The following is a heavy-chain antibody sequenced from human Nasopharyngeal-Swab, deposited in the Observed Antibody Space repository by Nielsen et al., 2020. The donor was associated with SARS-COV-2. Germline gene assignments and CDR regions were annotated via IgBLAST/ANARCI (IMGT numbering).Heavy chain of an antibody. CDR3: ARDPAITGTTFDP. J-gene: IGHJ5*02. D-gene: IGHD1-7*01. CDR1: GFTFSSYA. V-gene: IGHV3-74*01. CDR2: INSDGSST. Sequence: GESLKISCAASGFTFSSYAMHWVRQAPGKGLVWVSRINSDGSSTRYADSVKGRFTISRDNAKNTLYLQMNSLRAEDTAVYYCARDPAITGTTFDPWGQGTLVTVSS.